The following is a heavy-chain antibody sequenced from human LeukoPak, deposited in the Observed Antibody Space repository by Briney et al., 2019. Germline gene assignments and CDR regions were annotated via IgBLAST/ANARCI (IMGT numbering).Heavy chain of an antibody. J-gene: IGHJ5*02. Sequence: SETLSLTCAVSGYSISSGYYRGWIRQPPGKGLEWIGSIYHSGGTYYNPSLKSRVTISVDTSKNQFSLKLSSVTAADTAVYYCARHDYYDSSGYSGYDNWFDPWGQGTLVTVSS. CDR1: GYSISSGYY. CDR2: IYHSGGT. V-gene: IGHV4-38-2*01. CDR3: ARHDYYDSSGYSGYDNWFDP. D-gene: IGHD3-22*01.